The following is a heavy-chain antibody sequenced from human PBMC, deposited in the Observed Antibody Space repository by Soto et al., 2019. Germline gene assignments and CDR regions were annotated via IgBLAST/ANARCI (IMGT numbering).Heavy chain of an antibody. J-gene: IGHJ4*02. CDR3: AIDVCGGDCYSLKYFDY. V-gene: IGHV1-69*04. CDR1: GYTFTGYY. Sequence: SVKVSCKASGYTFTGYYMHWVRQAPGQGLEWMGRTIPIFDIANYAQSFQGRIAITADKSTSTAYMELSSLRSEDTAIYYCAIDVCGGDCYSLKYFDYWGQGTLVTVSS. CDR2: TIPIFDIA. D-gene: IGHD2-21*02.